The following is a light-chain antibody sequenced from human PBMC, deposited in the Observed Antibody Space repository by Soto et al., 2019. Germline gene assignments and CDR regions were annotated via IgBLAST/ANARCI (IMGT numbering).Light chain of an antibody. CDR3: QQFVNSPYMYT. J-gene: IGKJ2*01. CDR1: QDIGTNY. Sequence: EIVSTQSPGTLSLSPGEGATLSCRSSQDIGTNYLAWYQQKPGQAPRLLIFGASSRASGVPGRFSGSGSGTDFTLNISRLEPEDSAVYYCQQFVNSPYMYTFGQGTKLEI. CDR2: GAS. V-gene: IGKV3-20*01.